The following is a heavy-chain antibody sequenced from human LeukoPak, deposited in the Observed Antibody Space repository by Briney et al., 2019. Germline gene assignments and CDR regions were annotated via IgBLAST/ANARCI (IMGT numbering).Heavy chain of an antibody. Sequence: GGSLRLSCAASGFTFDGYAMHWVRQGPGKGLEWVSSIRWNSGGMDYADSVKGRFTISRDNAKNSLYLQMNSLRAEDTAVYYCARDPGVAAWDYWGQGTLVTVSS. D-gene: IGHD6-19*01. CDR3: ARDPGVAAWDY. CDR1: GFTFDGYA. V-gene: IGHV3-9*01. CDR2: IRWNSGGM. J-gene: IGHJ4*02.